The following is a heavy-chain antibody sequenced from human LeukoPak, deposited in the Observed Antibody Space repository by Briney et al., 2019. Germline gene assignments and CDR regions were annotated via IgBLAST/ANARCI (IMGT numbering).Heavy chain of an antibody. Sequence: LPGGSLRLSCAASGFTFSSYAMSWVRQAPGKGLEWVSAISGSGGSTYYADSVKGRFTISRDNSKNTLYLQMNSLRAEDTAVYYCAKGGDYDYGDYGDAFDIWGQGTMVTVSS. J-gene: IGHJ3*02. CDR3: AKGGDYDYGDYGDAFDI. CDR2: ISGSGGST. V-gene: IGHV3-23*01. D-gene: IGHD4-17*01. CDR1: GFTFSSYA.